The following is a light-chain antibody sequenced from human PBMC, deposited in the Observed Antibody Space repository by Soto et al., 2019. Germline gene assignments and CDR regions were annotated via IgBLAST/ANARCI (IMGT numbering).Light chain of an antibody. CDR1: QSVSSKY. J-gene: IGKJ3*01. CDR2: GTS. V-gene: IGKV3-20*01. Sequence: EIVLTQSPGTLSLSPGERATLSCRASQSVSSKYLAWYQQKPGQAPRVLIYGTSIRASGVPARFSGGGSGTDFTLTITRLEPEDFAVYYCQQYGSSLFXFGPGTKVDFK. CDR3: QQYGSSLFX.